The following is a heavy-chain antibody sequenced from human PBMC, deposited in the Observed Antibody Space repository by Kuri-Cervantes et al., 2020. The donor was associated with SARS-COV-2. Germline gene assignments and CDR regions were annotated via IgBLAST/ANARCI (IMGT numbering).Heavy chain of an antibody. V-gene: IGHV1-69*05. J-gene: IGHJ4*02. D-gene: IGHD2-2*01. CDR2: IIPIFGTA. CDR1: GGTFSSYA. CDR3: GTGPAAYFDY. Sequence: SVKVSCKASGGTFSSYAISWVRQAPGQGLEWMGRIIPIFGTANYAQKFQGRVTMTRDTSISTAYMELSRLRSDDTAVYYCGTGPAAYFDYWGQGTLVTVSS.